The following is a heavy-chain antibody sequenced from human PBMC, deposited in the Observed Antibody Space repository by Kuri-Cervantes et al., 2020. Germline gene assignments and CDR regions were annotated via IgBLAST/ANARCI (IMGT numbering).Heavy chain of an antibody. J-gene: IGHJ4*02. Sequence: SVKVSCKASGVTFSSHAISWVRQAPGQGLEWMGGIIPIFGTANYAQKLQGRVTITTGESTSTAYMELSRLRSDDTAVYYCARDFGRSMITFGDLDYWGQGTLVTVSS. CDR1: GVTFSSHA. CDR2: IIPIFGTA. D-gene: IGHD3-16*01. V-gene: IGHV1-69*05. CDR3: ARDFGRSMITFGDLDY.